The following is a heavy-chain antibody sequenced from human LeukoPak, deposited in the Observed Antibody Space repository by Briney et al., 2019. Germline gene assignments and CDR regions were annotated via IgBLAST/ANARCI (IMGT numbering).Heavy chain of an antibody. V-gene: IGHV1-2*02. D-gene: IGHD3-3*01. Sequence: ASVKVSCKASGYTFTGYYMHWVRQAPGQGLEWMGWINPNSGGTNYAQKFQGRVTMTRDTSISTAYMELSRLRSDDTAVYYCARSGTIFGVVYYYYMDVWGKGTTVIVSS. CDR1: GYTFTGYY. CDR2: INPNSGGT. CDR3: ARSGTIFGVVYYYYMDV. J-gene: IGHJ6*03.